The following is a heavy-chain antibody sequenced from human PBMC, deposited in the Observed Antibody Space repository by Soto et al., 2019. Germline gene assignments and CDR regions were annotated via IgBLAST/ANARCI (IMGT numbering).Heavy chain of an antibody. V-gene: IGHV3-53*01. CDR1: GFTVSSNY. J-gene: IGHJ4*02. CDR2: IFGGGST. Sequence: EVQLVESGGGLIQPGGSLRLSCAASGFTVSSNYMAWVRQAPGKGLEWVSVIFGGGSTYYADSVKGRFTISRDNSKNTLYVQMNNLRAEDTAVYYCARANWNQNYPFDYWGQGTLVTVSS. CDR3: ARANWNQNYPFDY. D-gene: IGHD1-1*01.